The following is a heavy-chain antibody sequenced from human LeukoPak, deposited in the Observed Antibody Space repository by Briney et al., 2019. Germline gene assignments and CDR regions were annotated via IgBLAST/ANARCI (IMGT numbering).Heavy chain of an antibody. Sequence: GASVKVSCKASGYIFISYYIHWVRQAPGQGLEWMGVINPSDGSTNYAQKFQGRVTMTRDTSTRTIYMRLSSLRSEDTAVYYCARDVAREFDYWGQGALVTVSS. J-gene: IGHJ4*02. CDR1: GYIFISYY. D-gene: IGHD5-24*01. V-gene: IGHV1-46*01. CDR3: ARDVAREFDY. CDR2: INPSDGST.